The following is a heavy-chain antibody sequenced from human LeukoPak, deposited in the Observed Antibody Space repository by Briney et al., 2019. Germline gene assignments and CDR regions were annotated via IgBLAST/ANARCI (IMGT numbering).Heavy chain of an antibody. CDR3: ASRGYCSGGSCYSGSYAFDI. CDR1: GGTFSSYS. CDR2: IIPILGIA. D-gene: IGHD2-15*01. J-gene: IGHJ3*02. Sequence: SVKVSCKASGGTFSSYSISWVRQASGPGLEWMGRIIPILGIANYAQKFQGRVTITADKSTSTAYMELSSLRSEDTAVYYCASRGYCSGGSCYSGSYAFDIWGQGTMVTVSS. V-gene: IGHV1-69*02.